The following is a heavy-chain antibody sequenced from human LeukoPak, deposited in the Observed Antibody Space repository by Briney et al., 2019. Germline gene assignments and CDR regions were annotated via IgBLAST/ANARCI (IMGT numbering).Heavy chain of an antibody. V-gene: IGHV1-24*01. CDR2: FDPEDGET. CDR3: ATVGVGYYDSSGHYSAYYFDY. D-gene: IGHD3-22*01. CDR1: GYTLTELS. Sequence: ASVEVSCKVSGYTLTELSMHWVRQAPGKGLEWMGGFDPEDGETIYAQKFQGRVTMTEDTSTDTAYMELSSLRSEDTAVYYCATVGVGYYDSSGHYSAYYFDYWGQGTLVTVSS. J-gene: IGHJ4*02.